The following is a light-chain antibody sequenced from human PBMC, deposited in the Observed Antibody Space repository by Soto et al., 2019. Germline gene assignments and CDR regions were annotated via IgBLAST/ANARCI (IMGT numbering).Light chain of an antibody. Sequence: QSVLTQPAPVSGSPGQSITISCTGTSSDVGAYNYDSWYQQYPGEAPKVIIYDVSHRPAGVSNRFSGSKSGNTASLTISGLQTQDEADYYCSSYTRATTYVFGTGTKVTVL. CDR2: DVS. CDR3: SSYTRATTYV. V-gene: IGLV2-14*01. J-gene: IGLJ1*01. CDR1: SSDVGAYNY.